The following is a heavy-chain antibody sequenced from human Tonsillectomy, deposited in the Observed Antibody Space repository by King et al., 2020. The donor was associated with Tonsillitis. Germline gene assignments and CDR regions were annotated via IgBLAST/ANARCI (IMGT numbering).Heavy chain of an antibody. D-gene: IGHD3-16*02. Sequence: VQLVESGGGVVQPGRSLRLSCVASGFTFSSYGMHWVRQAPGKGLEWVAVMSYDGSSKYYAVSVKGRFAISRDNSKNTLFLQMNSPSGEDTATYYCAREDRSTAALDYWGQGTLVTVSS. V-gene: IGHV3-30*09. J-gene: IGHJ4*02. CDR3: AREDRSTAALDY. CDR1: GFTFSSYG. CDR2: MSYDGSSK.